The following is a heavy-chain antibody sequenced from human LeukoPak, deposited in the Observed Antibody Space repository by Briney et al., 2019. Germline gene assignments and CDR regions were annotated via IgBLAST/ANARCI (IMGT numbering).Heavy chain of an antibody. CDR1: GFTFDDYA. V-gene: IGHV3-9*01. CDR3: AKGSGGDFY. Sequence: GRSLRLSCAASGFTFDDYAMHWVRQAPRKGLEWVSGISWNSGSIGYADSVKGRFTISRDNAKNSLYLQMNSLRAEDTALYYCAKGSGGDFYWGQGTLVTVSS. J-gene: IGHJ4*02. CDR2: ISWNSGSI. D-gene: IGHD2-21*02.